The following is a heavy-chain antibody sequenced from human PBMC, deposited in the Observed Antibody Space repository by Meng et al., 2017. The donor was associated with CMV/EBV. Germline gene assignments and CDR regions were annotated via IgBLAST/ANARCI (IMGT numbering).Heavy chain of an antibody. V-gene: IGHV1-8*01. D-gene: IGHD3-3*01. J-gene: IGHJ4*02. CDR2: MNPNSGNT. Sequence: ASVKVSCKASGYTFTSYDINWVRQATGQGLEWMGWMNPNSGNTGYAQKFQGRVTMTRNTPISTAYMELSSLRSEDTAVYYCARGRYNYDFWSGNQGSYFDYWGQGTLVTVSS. CDR3: ARGRYNYDFWSGNQGSYFDY. CDR1: GYTFTSYD.